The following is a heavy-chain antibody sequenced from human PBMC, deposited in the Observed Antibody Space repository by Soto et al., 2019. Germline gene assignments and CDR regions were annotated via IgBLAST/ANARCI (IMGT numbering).Heavy chain of an antibody. CDR1: GGSISSYY. Sequence: PSETLSLTCTVSGGSISSYYWSWIRQPPGKGLEWIGYIYYSGSTNYNPSLKSRVTVSVDTSKNQFSLKLSSVTAADTAVYYCERASRGDYYYYGMDVWGQGTTVTVSS. J-gene: IGHJ6*02. CDR3: ERASRGDYYYYGMDV. CDR2: IYYSGST. V-gene: IGHV4-59*01.